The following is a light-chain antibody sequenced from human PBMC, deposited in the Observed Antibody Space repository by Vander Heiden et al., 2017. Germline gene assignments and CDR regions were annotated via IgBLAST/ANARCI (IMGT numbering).Light chain of an antibody. CDR1: QSISSY. Sequence: DIQMTPSPSSLSASVGDRVTITCRASQSISSYLNWYQQKPGKAPKLLIYAASSLQSGVPSRFSGSGSGTNFTLTISSLLPEDFASYYCQQSDRNPLTFGGGTKVEIK. CDR3: QQSDRNPLT. J-gene: IGKJ4*01. V-gene: IGKV1-39*01. CDR2: AAS.